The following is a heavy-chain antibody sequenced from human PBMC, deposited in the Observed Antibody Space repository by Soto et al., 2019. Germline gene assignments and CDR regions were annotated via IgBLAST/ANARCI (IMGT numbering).Heavy chain of an antibody. V-gene: IGHV3-11*06. CDR3: ARGDCSSTSCYSDYYYGMDV. J-gene: IGHJ6*02. CDR2: ISSSSSYT. D-gene: IGHD2-2*01. Sequence: AGSLRLSCAASGFTFSDYYMSWIRQAPGKGLEWVSYISSSSSYTNYADSVKGRFTISRDNAKNSLYLQMNSLRAEDTAVYYCARGDCSSTSCYSDYYYGMDVWGQGTTVTVSS. CDR1: GFTFSDYY.